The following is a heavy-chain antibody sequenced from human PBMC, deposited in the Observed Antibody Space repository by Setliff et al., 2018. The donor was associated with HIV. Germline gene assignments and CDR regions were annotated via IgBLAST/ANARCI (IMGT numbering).Heavy chain of an antibody. Sequence: SETLSLTCTVSGGSITTYYWSWIRQPAGKGLEWIGHIYPTGSTDYNPSLKSRVAMSIDTSKNQFSLKLSSMTAADTALYYCAREVDNPRDAFDIWAQGTMVTVSS. V-gene: IGHV4-4*07. CDR3: AREVDNPRDAFDI. CDR2: IYPTGST. CDR1: GGSITTYY. J-gene: IGHJ3*02.